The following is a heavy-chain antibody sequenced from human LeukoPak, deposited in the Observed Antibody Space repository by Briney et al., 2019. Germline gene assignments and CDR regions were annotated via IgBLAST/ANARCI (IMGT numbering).Heavy chain of an antibody. J-gene: IGHJ6*03. D-gene: IGHD3-10*01. CDR3: ARGEYVSGSYGYYYYMDV. CDR1: GYTFTSYD. V-gene: IGHV1-8*01. Sequence: ASVKVSCKASGYTFTSYDINWVRQATGQGLEWMGWMNPNSGNTGYAQKFQGRVTMTRNTSISTAYVELSSLRSEDTAVYYCARGEYVSGSYGYYYYMDVWGKGTTVTISS. CDR2: MNPNSGNT.